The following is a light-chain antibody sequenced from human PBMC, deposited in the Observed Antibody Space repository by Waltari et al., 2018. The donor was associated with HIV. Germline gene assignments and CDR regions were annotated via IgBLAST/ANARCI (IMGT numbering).Light chain of an antibody. V-gene: IGLV1-47*01. CDR1: SSTIGIVN. CDR2: KNY. J-gene: IGLJ1*01. Sequence: QSVLTQPPSASGTPGQTVTISCSGSSSTIGIVNVYWYQQLPGMTPKLLIYKNYQRPSGVPDRFAGSKSGTSASLAISGLRSEDEADYYCVGWDGSLSGYVFGAGTKVTVL. CDR3: VGWDGSLSGYV.